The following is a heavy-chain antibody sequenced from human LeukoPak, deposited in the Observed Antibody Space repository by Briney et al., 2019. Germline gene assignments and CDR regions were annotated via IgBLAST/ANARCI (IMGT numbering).Heavy chain of an antibody. V-gene: IGHV3-23*01. CDR2: IGGSGGST. J-gene: IGHJ4*02. CDR1: GFRFSTYA. CDR3: AKGLTAGYFDY. D-gene: IGHD5-18*01. Sequence: GGSLRLSCAPSGFRFSTYAVSWVRQAPGKGLEWVSTIGGSGGSTYYADSVKGRFTISRDNSNNTLDLQMNSLRVEDTAIYYCAKGLTAGYFDYWGQGTLVTVSS.